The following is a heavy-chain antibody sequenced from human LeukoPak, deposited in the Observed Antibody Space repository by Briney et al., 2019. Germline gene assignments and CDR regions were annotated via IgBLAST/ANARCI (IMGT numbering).Heavy chain of an antibody. CDR1: GGSFSGYY. D-gene: IGHD6-13*01. Sequence: SETLSLTCAVYGGSFSGYYWSWIRQPPGKGLEWIGEINHSGSTNYNPSLKSRVTISVDTSKNQFSLKLSSVTAADTAVYYCARGVSWYGVSYYGMDVWGQGTTVTVSS. CDR2: INHSGST. CDR3: ARGVSWYGVSYYGMDV. V-gene: IGHV4-34*01. J-gene: IGHJ6*02.